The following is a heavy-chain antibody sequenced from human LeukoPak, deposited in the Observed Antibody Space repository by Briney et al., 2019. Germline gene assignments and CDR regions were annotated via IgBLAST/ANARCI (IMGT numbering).Heavy chain of an antibody. CDR1: GVSISSGGYY. CDR3: VRGGIVGTSTRIPLFDS. D-gene: IGHD1-26*01. J-gene: IGHJ4*02. V-gene: IGHV4-61*08. Sequence: SQTLSLTCTVSGVSISSGGYYWNWIRQHPGKGLEWIGYIYYSGSTNYNPSLKSRVTISVDTSKNQFSLKLSSVTAADTAVYYCVRGGIVGTSTRIPLFDSWGQGTLVTVSS. CDR2: IYYSGST.